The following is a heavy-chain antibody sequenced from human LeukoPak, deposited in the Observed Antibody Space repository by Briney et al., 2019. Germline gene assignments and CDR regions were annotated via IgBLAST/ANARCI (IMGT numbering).Heavy chain of an antibody. CDR3: AREGRGYSYGYYYYYGMDV. V-gene: IGHV4-31*03. CDR2: IYYSGST. D-gene: IGHD5-18*01. Sequence: SGTLSLTCTVSGGSISSGGYYWSWIRQHPGKGLEWIGYIYYSGSTYYNPSLKSRVTISVDTSKNQFSLKLSSVTAADTAVYYCAREGRGYSYGYYYYYGMDVWGQGTTVTVS. J-gene: IGHJ6*02. CDR1: GGSISSGGYY.